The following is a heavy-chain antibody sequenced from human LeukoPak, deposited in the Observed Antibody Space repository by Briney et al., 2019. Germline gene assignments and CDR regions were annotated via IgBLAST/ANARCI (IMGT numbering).Heavy chain of an antibody. D-gene: IGHD3-22*01. J-gene: IGHJ5*02. V-gene: IGHV4-34*01. Sequence: SETLSLTCAVYGESFSGYYWSWIRQPPGKGLEWIGEINHSGSDNYNPCLKSRVTISVEPSKKQFSLKLSSVTAADTAVYYCARGIRITMIVVVISNWFDPWGQGTLVTVSS. CDR2: INHSGSD. CDR3: ARGIRITMIVVVISNWFDP. CDR1: GESFSGYY.